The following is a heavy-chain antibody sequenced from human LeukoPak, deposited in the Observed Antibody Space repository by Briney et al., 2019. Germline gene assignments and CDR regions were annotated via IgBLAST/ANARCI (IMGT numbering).Heavy chain of an antibody. CDR1: GFTFSLFG. D-gene: IGHD5-18*01. V-gene: IGHV3-30*18. CDR2: ISHDGSNK. CDR3: AKGGYTYDWGGYFDY. J-gene: IGHJ4*02. Sequence: GRSLRLSCAVSGFTFSLFGMHWVRQAPGKGLEWVAVISHDGSNKYPADSVKGRFTISRDSSKNTLYLRMNSLRVEDTAVYYCAKGGYTYDWGGYFDYWGQGTLVTVSS.